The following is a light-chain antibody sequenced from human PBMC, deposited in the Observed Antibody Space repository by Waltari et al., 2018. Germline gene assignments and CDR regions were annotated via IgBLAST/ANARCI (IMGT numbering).Light chain of an antibody. CDR2: AAS. Sequence: IQLTQSPSSLSASVGDRVTIPCRASQGISDFLAWYQHKPGKAPQLLIYAASTLQSGVPSRFSGSGSGTDFTLTITSLQPEDFATYYCQLLNSSQWTFGQGTKVEIK. J-gene: IGKJ1*01. V-gene: IGKV1-9*01. CDR3: QLLNSSQWT. CDR1: QGISDF.